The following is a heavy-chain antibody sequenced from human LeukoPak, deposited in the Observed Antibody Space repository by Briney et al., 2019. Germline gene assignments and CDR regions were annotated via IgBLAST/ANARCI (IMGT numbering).Heavy chain of an antibody. D-gene: IGHD5-18*01. CDR3: ARGASQGIQLWLSYDY. CDR1: EYTFTGYY. CDR2: INPNSGGT. J-gene: IGHJ4*02. Sequence: GASVKVSCKASEYTFTGYYMHWVRQAPGQGLEWMGWINPNSGGTNYAQKFQGRVTMTRDTSISTAYMELSRLRSDDTAVYYCARGASQGIQLWLSYDYWGQGTLVTVSS. V-gene: IGHV1-2*02.